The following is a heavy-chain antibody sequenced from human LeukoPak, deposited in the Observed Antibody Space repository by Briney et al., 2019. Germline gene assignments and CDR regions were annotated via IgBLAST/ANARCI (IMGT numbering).Heavy chain of an antibody. CDR1: GFTLRSHG. J-gene: IGHJ1*01. D-gene: IGHD5-24*01. Sequence: GRSLRLSCAASGFTLRSHGMHWVRQAPGKGRGWVAVIWYVRSNKYYGDSVKGRVTLSRDNSKKTLYLPMNSLRVEDTAVYYCARGDGYNDAEYLQHWGQGTLVTVS. V-gene: IGHV3-33*01. CDR3: ARGDGYNDAEYLQH. CDR2: IWYVRSNK.